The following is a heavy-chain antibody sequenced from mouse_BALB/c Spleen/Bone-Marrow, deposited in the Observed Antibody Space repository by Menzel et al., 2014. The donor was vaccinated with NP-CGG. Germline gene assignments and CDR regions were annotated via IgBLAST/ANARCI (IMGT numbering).Heavy chain of an antibody. D-gene: IGHD1-1*01. J-gene: IGHJ4*01. Sequence: LVETGASVKISCKASDYSFTDYYMHWVKQTHGKSLECIGYISCYNGATSYNQKFKGKATFTVDTSSSTAYMQFSSLTSEDSAVYYCARPEGIYYYGSSYAMDYWGQGTSVTVSS. CDR3: ARPEGIYYYGSSYAMDY. V-gene: IGHV1S34*01. CDR2: ISCYNGAT. CDR1: DYSFTDYY.